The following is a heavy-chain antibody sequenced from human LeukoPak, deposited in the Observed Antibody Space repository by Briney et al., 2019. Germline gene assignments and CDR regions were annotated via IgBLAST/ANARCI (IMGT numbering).Heavy chain of an antibody. Sequence: SETLSLTCAVYGGSFSGYYWSWIRQPPGKGREWIGEINDSGSTNYNPSLKSRVTISVDTSKNQFSLKRSSVTAADTAVYYCARAGFMITFGGVINDYYGMDVWGQGTTVTVSS. CDR1: GGSFSGYY. CDR2: INDSGST. V-gene: IGHV4-34*01. CDR3: ARAGFMITFGGVINDYYGMDV. D-gene: IGHD3-16*01. J-gene: IGHJ6*02.